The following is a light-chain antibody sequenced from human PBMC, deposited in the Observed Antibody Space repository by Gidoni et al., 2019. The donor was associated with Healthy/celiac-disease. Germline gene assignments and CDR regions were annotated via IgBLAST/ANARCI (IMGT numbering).Light chain of an antibody. V-gene: IGKV1-39*01. CDR3: QQSYSTRWT. J-gene: IGKJ1*01. CDR2: TAS. Sequence: DIQMTQAPSSLSASVGDRVTITCRASQSISMYLNWYQQKPGKAPKLLINTASSLQSGVPSRFSGSGSGTDFTLTISSLQPEDFATYYCQQSYSTRWTFGQGTKVEIK. CDR1: QSISMY.